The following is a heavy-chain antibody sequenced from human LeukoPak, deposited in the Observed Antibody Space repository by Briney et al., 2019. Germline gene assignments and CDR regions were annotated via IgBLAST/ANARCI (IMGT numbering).Heavy chain of an antibody. CDR3: ARVNDDFWSGSMDV. Sequence: SETLSLTCTVSGGSISSYYWSWIRQPPGKGLEWIGYIYYSGSTNYNPSLKSRVTISVDTSKNQFSLKLSSVTAADTAVYYCARVNDDFWSGSMDVWGKGTTVTVST. D-gene: IGHD3-3*01. J-gene: IGHJ6*04. CDR1: GGSISSYY. V-gene: IGHV4-59*01. CDR2: IYYSGST.